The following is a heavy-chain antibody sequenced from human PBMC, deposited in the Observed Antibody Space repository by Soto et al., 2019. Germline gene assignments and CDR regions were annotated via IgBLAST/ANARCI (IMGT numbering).Heavy chain of an antibody. CDR2: IYYRGNT. J-gene: IGHJ4*02. CDR1: GYSISSGFY. V-gene: IGHV4-38-2*02. D-gene: IGHD2-8*01. Sequence: SETLSLTCSVSGYSISSGFYWDWIRQPPGKGLEWIGSIYYRGNTYYNPSHNGRITISLDTSKNQFSLRLTSVTAADTAVYYCARYNSYAIDYWGRGTLITVSS. CDR3: ARYNSYAIDY.